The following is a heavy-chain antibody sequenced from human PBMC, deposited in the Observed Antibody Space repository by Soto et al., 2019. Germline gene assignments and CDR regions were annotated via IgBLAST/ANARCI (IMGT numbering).Heavy chain of an antibody. CDR1: GSSISDEDH. V-gene: IGHV4-30-4*01. CDR3: ARQPTVTTTRRFFDS. J-gene: IGHJ4*02. Sequence: SETLSLTCTVSGSSISDEDHWTWIRQSPAKGLEWIGYISYTGTTYYNPSLKSRVTISGDTSKNQFSLRMASVTAADTAVYYCARQPTVTTTRRFFDSWGQGSLVTVSS. CDR2: ISYTGTT. D-gene: IGHD4-17*01.